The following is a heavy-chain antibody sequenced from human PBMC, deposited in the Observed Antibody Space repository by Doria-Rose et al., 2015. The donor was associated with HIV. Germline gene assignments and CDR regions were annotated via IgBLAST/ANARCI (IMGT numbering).Heavy chain of an antibody. J-gene: IGHJ4*02. CDR3: ARIKSSRWYHKYYFDF. Sequence: QESGPVLVKPTETLTPTCTVSGVSLSSPGMGVSWIRQPPGKALEWLAYIFSDDERSYKTSLKSRLTITRGTSKSQVVLTMTDMDHVDTATYYCARIKSSRWYHKYYFDFWGQGTLVIVSA. CDR1: GVSLSSPGMG. CDR2: IFSDDER. V-gene: IGHV2-26*01. D-gene: IGHD6-13*01.